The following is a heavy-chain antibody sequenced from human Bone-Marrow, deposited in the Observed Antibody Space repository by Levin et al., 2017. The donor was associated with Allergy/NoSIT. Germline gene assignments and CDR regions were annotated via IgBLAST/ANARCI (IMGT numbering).Heavy chain of an antibody. J-gene: IGHJ4*02. V-gene: IGHV1-46*01. Sequence: GESLKISCKASGYTFTSYYMHWVRQAPGQGLEWMGIINPSGGSTSYAQKFQGRVTMTRDTSTSTVYMELSSLRSEDTAVYYCARTIWGHLFGDYWGQGTLVTVSS. CDR2: INPSGGST. CDR3: ARTIWGHLFGDY. CDR1: GYTFTSYY. D-gene: IGHD7-27*01.